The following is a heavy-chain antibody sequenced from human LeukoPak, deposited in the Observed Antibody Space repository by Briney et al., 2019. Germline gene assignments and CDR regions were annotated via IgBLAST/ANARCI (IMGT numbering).Heavy chain of an antibody. CDR1: GFTFSSYW. V-gene: IGHV3-7*01. CDR2: IKQDGSEK. D-gene: IGHD2-8*01. J-gene: IGHJ4*02. CDR3: ARDPDCTNGVCLDY. Sequence: GGSLRLSCAASGFTFSSYWMSWVRQAPGKGLEWVANIKQDGSEKYYVDSVKGRFTISRDNAKNSLYLQMNSLRAEDTAVYYCARDPDCTNGVCLDYWGQGTLVTVSS.